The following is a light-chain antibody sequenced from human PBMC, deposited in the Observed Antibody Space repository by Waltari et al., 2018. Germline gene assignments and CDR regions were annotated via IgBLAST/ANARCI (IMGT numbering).Light chain of an antibody. J-gene: IGLJ1*01. V-gene: IGLV2-8*01. Sequence: QSALTQPPSASGSAGQSVTIPCTGTSSDIGGYNFVPWYQQHPGKVPKLIISEVNKRPSGVPDRFSGSKSGNTASLTVSGLQAEDEADYYCSSYAGTKNPYVFGTGTKVTVL. CDR3: SSYAGTKNPYV. CDR2: EVN. CDR1: SSDIGGYNF.